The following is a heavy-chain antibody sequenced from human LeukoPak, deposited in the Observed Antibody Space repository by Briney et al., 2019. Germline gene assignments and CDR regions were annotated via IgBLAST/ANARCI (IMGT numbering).Heavy chain of an antibody. V-gene: IGHV3-15*01. D-gene: IGHD6-19*01. J-gene: IGHJ3*02. Sequence: PGGSLRLSCAASGLTLTNAWMNWVRQAPGKGLEWVGRIKGKEAGGRSEYGAPVKDRFTISRDDSRNTVYLQMNSLKIEDTAVYYCATDGIEVPGSWAFDIWGQGTKVTVSS. CDR3: ATDGIEVPGSWAFDI. CDR2: IKGKEAGGRS. CDR1: GLTLTNAW.